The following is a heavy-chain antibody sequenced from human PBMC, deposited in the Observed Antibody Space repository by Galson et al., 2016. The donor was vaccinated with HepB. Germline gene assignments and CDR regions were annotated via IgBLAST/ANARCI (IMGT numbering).Heavy chain of an antibody. Sequence: ETLSLTCAVYGGSFSGYYWSWIRQPPGKGLEWIGEINHSGSTNYNPSLKSRVTISVDTSKNQFSLKLSSVTAADTAVYYCARGDNPDYGDYASAYYYMDVCGKGTTVTVSS. V-gene: IGHV4-34*01. D-gene: IGHD4-17*01. CDR3: ARGDNPDYGDYASAYYYMDV. CDR2: INHSGST. J-gene: IGHJ6*03. CDR1: GGSFSGYY.